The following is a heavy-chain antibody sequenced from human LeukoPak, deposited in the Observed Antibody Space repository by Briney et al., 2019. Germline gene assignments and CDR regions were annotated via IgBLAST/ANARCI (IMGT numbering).Heavy chain of an antibody. CDR3: AKTLSSGWSGKYYFDY. Sequence: GGSLRLSCAASGFTFSTYVISWVRQAPGKGLEWVSGISGNGDNTYYADSVRGRFTIYGDNSKSRLSLQMNSLRAEDTAVYYCAKTLSSGWSGKYYFDYWGQGTLVSVSS. D-gene: IGHD6-19*01. J-gene: IGHJ4*02. CDR1: GFTFSTYV. V-gene: IGHV3-23*01. CDR2: ISGNGDNT.